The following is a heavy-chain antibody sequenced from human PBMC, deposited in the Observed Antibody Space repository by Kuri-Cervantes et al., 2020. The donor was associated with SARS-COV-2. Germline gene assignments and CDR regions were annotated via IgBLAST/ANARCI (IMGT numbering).Heavy chain of an antibody. CDR2: ISSRSSYI. CDR1: GFTFSNYN. D-gene: IGHD3-22*01. J-gene: IGHJ6*02. Sequence: GESLKISCAASGFTFSNYNMNWVRQAPGKGLEWVSSISSRSSYIYYADSVKGRFTISRDNTKNSLYLQMNSLRAEDTAVYYCARESKYPMMYYYYGMDVWGQGTTVTVSS. CDR3: ARESKYPMMYYYYGMDV. V-gene: IGHV3-21*01.